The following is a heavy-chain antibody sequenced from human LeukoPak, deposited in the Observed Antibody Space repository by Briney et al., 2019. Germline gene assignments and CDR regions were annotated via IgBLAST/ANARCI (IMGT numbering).Heavy chain of an antibody. Sequence: GGSLRLSCAASGFTFSSYAMSWVRQAPGKGLEWVSSISGSGNRTYYADSVKGRFTISRDNSKNTLFLQMNSLRAEDTAVYYCAKNLYCGGGSCYPSALGMDVWGQGTTVSVSS. CDR3: AKNLYCGGGSCYPSALGMDV. J-gene: IGHJ6*02. CDR1: GFTFSSYA. V-gene: IGHV3-23*01. D-gene: IGHD2-15*01. CDR2: ISGSGNRT.